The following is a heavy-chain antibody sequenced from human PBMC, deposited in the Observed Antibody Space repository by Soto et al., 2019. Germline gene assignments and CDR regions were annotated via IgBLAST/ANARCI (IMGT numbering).Heavy chain of an antibody. V-gene: IGHV3-23*01. CDR1: GFTFSDFA. CDR3: AKMEGMDPWAYSFDY. Sequence: ESGGGLVQPGGSLRLSCAATGFTFSDFAMSWVRQAPGKGLEWVSRIYGGGNGPHYADSVKGRVNISRDNSKNTLYLQMNSLRAEDTAVYYCAKMEGMDPWAYSFDYWGQGTLVTVSS. J-gene: IGHJ4*02. D-gene: IGHD2-2*03. CDR2: IYGGGNGP.